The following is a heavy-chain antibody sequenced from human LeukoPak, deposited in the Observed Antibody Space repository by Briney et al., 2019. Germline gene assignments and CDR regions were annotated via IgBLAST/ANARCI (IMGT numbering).Heavy chain of an antibody. Sequence: PGGSLRLSCAASGFTFSNAWMNWVRQAPGKGLEWVSGINWNGGSTGYADSVKGRCTISRDNAKNSLYLQMNSLRAEDTALYYCARDRRYYDSSGYYFHWYFDLWGRGTLVTVSS. J-gene: IGHJ2*01. V-gene: IGHV3-20*04. CDR3: ARDRRYYDSSGYYFHWYFDL. D-gene: IGHD3-22*01. CDR1: GFTFSNAW. CDR2: INWNGGST.